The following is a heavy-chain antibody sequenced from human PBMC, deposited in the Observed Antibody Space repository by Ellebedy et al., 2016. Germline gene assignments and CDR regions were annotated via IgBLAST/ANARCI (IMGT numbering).Heavy chain of an antibody. J-gene: IGHJ5*02. Sequence: SETLSLXXTVSGGSISSYYWSWIRQPPGKGLEWIGYIYYSGSTNYNPSLKSRVTISVDTSKNQFSLKLSSVTAADTAVYYCARAIPGYREWFNPWGQGTLVTVSS. V-gene: IGHV4-59*01. CDR1: GGSISSYY. CDR2: IYYSGST. D-gene: IGHD1-1*01. CDR3: ARAIPGYREWFNP.